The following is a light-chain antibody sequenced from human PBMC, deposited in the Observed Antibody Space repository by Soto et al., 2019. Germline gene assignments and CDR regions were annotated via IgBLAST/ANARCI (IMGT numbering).Light chain of an antibody. CDR2: GAS. V-gene: IGKV3-20*01. Sequence: EIVLTQSPGTLSLSPGERATLSCRASQTVNSNYLAWYQQRAGQAPRLLIYGASTRAADIPDRFSGSGSGTDFTLTISRLEPEDFAGYYCQQYDRSPLITFGGGTKVESK. CDR3: QQYDRSPLIT. J-gene: IGKJ4*01. CDR1: QTVNSNY.